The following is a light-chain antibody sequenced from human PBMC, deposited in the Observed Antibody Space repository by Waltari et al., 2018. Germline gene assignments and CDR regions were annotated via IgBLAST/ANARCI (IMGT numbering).Light chain of an antibody. Sequence: EVVLTQSPGTLSLSPGETATLSCRASQSIGRYLVWYQQKSGQAPRLLIYGASTRATGIPDRFSGNGSGTDFSLTISRLEAEDFAVYYCQNHERLPATFGQGTKVEMK. CDR3: QNHERLPAT. J-gene: IGKJ1*01. V-gene: IGKV3-20*01. CDR1: QSIGRY. CDR2: GAS.